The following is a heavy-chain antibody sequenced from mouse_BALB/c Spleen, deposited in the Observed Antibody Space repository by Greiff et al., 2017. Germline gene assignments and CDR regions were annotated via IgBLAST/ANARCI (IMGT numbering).Heavy chain of an antibody. CDR2: IDPANGNT. V-gene: IGHV14-3*02. CDR1: GFNIKDTY. D-gene: IGHD1-1*01. J-gene: IGHJ1*01. CDR3: ARHYYGSSLYWYFDV. Sequence: EVQLQQSGAELVKPGASVKLSCTASGFNIKDTYMHWVKQRPEQGLEWIGRIDPANGNTKYDPKFQGKATITADTSSNTAYLQLSSLTSEDTAVYYCARHYYGSSLYWYFDVWGAGTTVTVSS.